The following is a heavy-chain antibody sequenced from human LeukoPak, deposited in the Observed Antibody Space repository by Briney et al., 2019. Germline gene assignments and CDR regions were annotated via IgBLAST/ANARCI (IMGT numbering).Heavy chain of an antibody. CDR3: ARGGGYASPIGY. CDR1: GGSISTYY. J-gene: IGHJ4*02. Sequence: SETLSLTCTLSGGSISTYYWSWIRQPPGKGLEWIGYIYHSESTNYKPSLKSRVAISIHTSKNQFSLKLSSVTAADTAVYYCARGGGYASPIGYWGQGALVTVSS. CDR2: IYHSEST. V-gene: IGHV4-59*01. D-gene: IGHD5-12*01.